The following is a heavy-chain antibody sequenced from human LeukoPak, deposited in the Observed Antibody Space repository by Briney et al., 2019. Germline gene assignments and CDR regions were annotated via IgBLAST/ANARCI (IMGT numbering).Heavy chain of an antibody. Sequence: ASVKVSCKASGYTFVGYYMHWVRQAPGQGLEWMGWINPNSGGTNYAQKFQGRVTMTRDTSISTAYMELRSLRSDDTAVYYCARDKVYGSGSYYGWFDPWGQGTLVTVSS. CDR1: GYTFVGYY. V-gene: IGHV1-2*02. CDR2: INPNSGGT. D-gene: IGHD3-10*01. CDR3: ARDKVYGSGSYYGWFDP. J-gene: IGHJ5*02.